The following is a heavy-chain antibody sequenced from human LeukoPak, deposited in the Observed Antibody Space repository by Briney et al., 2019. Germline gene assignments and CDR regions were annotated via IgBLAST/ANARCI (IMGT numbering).Heavy chain of an antibody. CDR2: INHSGST. J-gene: IGHJ1*01. V-gene: IGHV4-34*01. CDR1: GGSFSGYY. CDR3: ARQGDYGDYWEYFQH. Sequence: SETLSLTCAVYGGSFSGYYWSWIRQPPGKGLEWIGEINHSGSTNYNPSLKSRVTISVDTSKNQFSLKLSSVTAADTAVYYCARQGDYGDYWEYFQHWGQGTLVTVSS. D-gene: IGHD4-17*01.